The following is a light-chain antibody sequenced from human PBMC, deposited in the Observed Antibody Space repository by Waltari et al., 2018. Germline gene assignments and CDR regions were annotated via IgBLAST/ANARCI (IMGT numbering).Light chain of an antibody. CDR1: SSNIGSNY. CDR3: AAWDDSLSKV. Sequence: QSVLTPPPSASGTPGQRVTISCSGRSSNIGSNYVSWYQQLPGTAPKLLIYRNNQRPSGVPDRFSGSKSGTSASLAISGLRSEDEADYYCAAWDDSLSKVFGTGTKVTVL. V-gene: IGLV1-47*01. J-gene: IGLJ1*01. CDR2: RNN.